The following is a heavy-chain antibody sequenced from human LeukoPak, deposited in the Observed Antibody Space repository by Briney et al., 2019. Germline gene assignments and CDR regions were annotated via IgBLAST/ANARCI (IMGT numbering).Heavy chain of an antibody. CDR1: VCTFCSYA. Sequence: GGSVRLSCASCVCTFCSYAMIGVRQAPGKGRECVAVISGSGCSTYYADSVKGRFTISRDNSKNTLYLQMNSLRAEDTAVYYCCITMVRGGRLDAFDIWGQGTMVTVSS. J-gene: IGHJ3*02. CDR3: CITMVRGGRLDAFDI. CDR2: ISGSGCST. D-gene: IGHD3-10*01. V-gene: IGHV3-23*01.